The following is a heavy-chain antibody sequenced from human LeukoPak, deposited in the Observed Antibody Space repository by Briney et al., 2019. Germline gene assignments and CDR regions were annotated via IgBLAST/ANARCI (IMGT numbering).Heavy chain of an antibody. CDR2: INHSGST. D-gene: IGHD3-10*01. J-gene: IGHJ5*02. V-gene: IGHV4-34*01. CDR1: GGSFSGYY. CDR3: ASIRGPVRSSPLDP. Sequence: SETLSLNCAVYGGSFSGYYWSWIRQPPGKGLEWIGEINHSGSTNYNPSLKSRVTISVDTSKNQFSLKLSSVTAADTAVYYCASIRGPVRSSPLDPWGQGTLVTVSS.